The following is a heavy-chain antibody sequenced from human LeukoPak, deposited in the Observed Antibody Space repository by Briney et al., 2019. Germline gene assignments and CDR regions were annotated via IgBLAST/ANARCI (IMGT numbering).Heavy chain of an antibody. Sequence: PGGSLRLSCAASGFTFSSYAMSWVRQAPGKGLEWVSAISGSGGSTYYADSVKGRFTISRDNAKNSLYLQMNSLRAEDTAVYYCASLEQQLSPHFGYWGQGTLVTVSS. J-gene: IGHJ4*02. D-gene: IGHD6-13*01. CDR3: ASLEQQLSPHFGY. CDR1: GFTFSSYA. V-gene: IGHV3-23*01. CDR2: ISGSGGST.